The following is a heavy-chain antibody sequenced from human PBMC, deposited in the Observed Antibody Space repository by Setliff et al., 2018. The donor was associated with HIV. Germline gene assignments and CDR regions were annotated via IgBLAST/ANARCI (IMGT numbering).Heavy chain of an antibody. CDR2: ISWNSDSI. D-gene: IGHD2-2*01. Sequence: GGSLRLSCAASGFTFSGYSMNGVRQAPGKGLEWVSGISWNSDSIDYADSVKGRFTISRDNAKNSLFLQMNSLGVEDTALYYCARGSCSSASCALDCWGQGTLVTVSS. CDR1: GFTFSGYS. CDR3: ARGSCSSASCALDC. V-gene: IGHV3-9*01. J-gene: IGHJ4*02.